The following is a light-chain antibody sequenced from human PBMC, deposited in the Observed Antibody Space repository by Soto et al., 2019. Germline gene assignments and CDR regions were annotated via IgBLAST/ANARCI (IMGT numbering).Light chain of an antibody. V-gene: IGKV2-30*01. CDR2: RIS. Sequence: VVMTQSPLSMAVTLGEPASVSCRSSQGLVDNDGYSYLSWFHQRPGQFPRRLIYRISNRDSGVPDRISGSGSGTDFTLKISRVEAEDVGVYYCMQGTHWPYTFGQGTHLEI. CDR3: MQGTHWPYT. CDR1: QGLVDNDGYSY. J-gene: IGKJ2*01.